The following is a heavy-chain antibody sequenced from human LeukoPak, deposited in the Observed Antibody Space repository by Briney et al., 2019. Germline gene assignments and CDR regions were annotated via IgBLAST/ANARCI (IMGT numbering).Heavy chain of an antibody. CDR1: GFTFSSYA. Sequence: GESLKISCAASGFTFSSYAMSWVRQAPGKGLEWVSAISGSGGSTYYADSVKGRFTISRDNSKNTLYLQMNSLRAEDTAVYYCAKSPGDIVVVPAAPNWFDPWGQGTLVTVSS. J-gene: IGHJ5*02. CDR2: ISGSGGST. V-gene: IGHV3-23*01. CDR3: AKSPGDIVVVPAAPNWFDP. D-gene: IGHD2-2*01.